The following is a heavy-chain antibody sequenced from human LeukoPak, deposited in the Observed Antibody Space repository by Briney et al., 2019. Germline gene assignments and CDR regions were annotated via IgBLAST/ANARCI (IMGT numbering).Heavy chain of an antibody. CDR3: ARERNYYDSDGLAFDI. V-gene: IGHV3-53*01. CDR1: GFTVSSNY. Sequence: GGSLRLSCAASGFTVSSNYMSWVRQAPGKGLEWVSVIYSGGSTYYADSVKGRFTISRDNSKNTLYLQMNSLRAEDTAVYYCARERNYYDSDGLAFDIWGQGTMVTVSS. J-gene: IGHJ3*02. CDR2: IYSGGST. D-gene: IGHD3-22*01.